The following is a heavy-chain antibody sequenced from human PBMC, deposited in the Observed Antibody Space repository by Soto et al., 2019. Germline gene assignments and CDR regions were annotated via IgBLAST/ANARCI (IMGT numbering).Heavy chain of an antibody. D-gene: IGHD6-19*01. Sequence: SQTLSLTCAISGDSVSSNSAAWNWIRQSPSRGLEWLGRTYYRSKWYNDYAVSVKSRITINPDTSKNQFSLRLNSVTPEDTAVYYCARALAVAGTYYYYGMDVWGQGTTVTVSS. CDR3: ARALAVAGTYYYYGMDV. J-gene: IGHJ6*02. CDR2: TYYRSKWYN. V-gene: IGHV6-1*01. CDR1: GDSVSSNSAA.